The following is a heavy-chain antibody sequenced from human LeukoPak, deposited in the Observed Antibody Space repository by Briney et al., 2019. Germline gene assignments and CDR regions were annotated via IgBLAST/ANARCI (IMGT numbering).Heavy chain of an antibody. Sequence: PSETLSLTCSVSSGSINNYYWTCMRQSPGKRLEWMGYIHYTGTTNYNPSLDSRVTMSLDTSKNQLSLRLTSVTVADTARYYCTRVSGYGWFDPWGPGVFVAVSS. CDR2: IHYTGTT. V-gene: IGHV4-59*01. J-gene: IGHJ5*02. D-gene: IGHD5-18*01. CDR3: TRVSGYGWFDP. CDR1: SGSINNYY.